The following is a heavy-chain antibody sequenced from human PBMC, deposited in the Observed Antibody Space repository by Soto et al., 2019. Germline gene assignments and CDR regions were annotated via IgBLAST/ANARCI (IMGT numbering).Heavy chain of an antibody. D-gene: IGHD3-22*01. V-gene: IGHV3-53*01. CDR3: ARDIYYDSSGYSLGAFDI. CDR1: GFTVSSNY. Sequence: VQLVESGGGLIQPGGSLRLSCAVSGFTVSSNYMSWVRQAPGKGLEWVSVLYSGGSTNYADSVKGRFTISRDNSKNTLYLQMNSLRAEDTAVYYCARDIYYDSSGYSLGAFDIWGQGTMVTVSS. J-gene: IGHJ3*02. CDR2: LYSGGST.